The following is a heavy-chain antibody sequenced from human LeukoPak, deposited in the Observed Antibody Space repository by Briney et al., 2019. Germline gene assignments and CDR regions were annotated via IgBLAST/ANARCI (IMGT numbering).Heavy chain of an antibody. D-gene: IGHD1-26*01. CDR1: GFTFSSYW. CDR3: ARDTKSGSYEAFDI. CDR2: LNSDGSST. Sequence: GGSLRLSCAASGFTFSSYWMHWVRQTPGKGLVWVSRLNSDGSSTSYADSVKGRFTISRDNAKNTLYLQINSLRAEDTAVYYCARDTKSGSYEAFDIWGQGTVVTVSS. V-gene: IGHV3-74*01. J-gene: IGHJ3*02.